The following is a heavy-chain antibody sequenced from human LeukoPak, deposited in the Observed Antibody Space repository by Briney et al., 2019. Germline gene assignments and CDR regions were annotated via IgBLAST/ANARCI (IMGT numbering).Heavy chain of an antibody. Sequence: SETLSLTCTVSGGSISSYYWSWIRQAPGKGLEWIGYIYYSGSTGRSINYNPSLKSRVTISVDTSKNQFSLKLSSVTAADTAMYYCARSTIAAAGNVGYWGQGTLVTVSS. CDR2: IYYSGSTGRSI. CDR1: GGSISSYY. D-gene: IGHD6-13*01. V-gene: IGHV4-59*01. J-gene: IGHJ4*02. CDR3: ARSTIAAAGNVGY.